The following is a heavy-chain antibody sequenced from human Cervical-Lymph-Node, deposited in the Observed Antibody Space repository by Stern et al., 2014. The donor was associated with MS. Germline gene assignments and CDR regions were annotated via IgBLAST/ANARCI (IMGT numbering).Heavy chain of an antibody. CDR1: EFTFSDYS. CDR3: ARFYDFWSGGMDV. CDR2: ILGSGTTI. D-gene: IGHD3-3*01. J-gene: IGHJ6*02. Sequence: DQLVESGGGVVKPGGSLRLSCAASEFTFSDYSLSWIRQAPGKGLEWVSYILGSGTTIYYAASVKGRFTISRDNAKNSLYLQMNSLRAEDTAVYYCARFYDFWSGGMDVWGQGTAVTVSS. V-gene: IGHV3-11*01.